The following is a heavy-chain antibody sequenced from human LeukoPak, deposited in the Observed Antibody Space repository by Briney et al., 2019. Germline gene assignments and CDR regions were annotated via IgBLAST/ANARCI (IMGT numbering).Heavy chain of an antibody. CDR2: IKEDGSEK. D-gene: IGHD4-17*01. CDR1: GFSFSIYW. Sequence: GGSLRLSCAASGFSFSIYWMTWVRQAPGKGLEWEANIKEDGSEKYYVDSVKGRFTISRDNAKTSLYLQMNSLRAEDTAVYYCARAGEDFDYWGQGTLVTVSS. CDR3: ARAGEDFDY. J-gene: IGHJ4*02. V-gene: IGHV3-7*01.